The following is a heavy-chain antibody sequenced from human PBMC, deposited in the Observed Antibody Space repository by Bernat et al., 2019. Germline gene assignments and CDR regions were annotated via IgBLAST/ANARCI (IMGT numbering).Heavy chain of an antibody. CDR1: GFSVSSNY. CDR3: ATSITMMVY. D-gene: IGHD3-22*01. J-gene: IGHJ4*02. CDR2: IHSGGTT. Sequence: EVQLVETGGGLIQPWGSLRLSCAASGFSVSSNYMSWVRQAPGKGLEWVSVIHSGGTTYYEDSVKGRFIISRDNSKNTLYLQMNSLRAEDTAVYYCATSITMMVYWGQGTLVTVSS. V-gene: IGHV3-53*02.